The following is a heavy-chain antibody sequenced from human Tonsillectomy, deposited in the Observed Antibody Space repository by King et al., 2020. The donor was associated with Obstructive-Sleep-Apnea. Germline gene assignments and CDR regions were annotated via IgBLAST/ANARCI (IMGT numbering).Heavy chain of an antibody. CDR3: AKSFSGSYSAFDI. V-gene: IGHV5-51*01. J-gene: IGHJ3*02. D-gene: IGHD1-26*01. Sequence: EGQLVQSGAEVKKPGASLKISCKGSGYSFTSYWIGWVRQMPGKGLEWMGIIYPGDSDTRYSPSFQGQVTISADKSISTAYLQWNSLKASDTATYYCAKSFSGSYSAFDIWGQGTMVTVSS. CDR1: GYSFTSYW. CDR2: IYPGDSDT.